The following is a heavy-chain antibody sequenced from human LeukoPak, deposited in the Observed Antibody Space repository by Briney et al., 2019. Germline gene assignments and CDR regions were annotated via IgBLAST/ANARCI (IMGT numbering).Heavy chain of an antibody. J-gene: IGHJ4*02. CDR1: GYTFTSYD. V-gene: IGHV1-2*02. D-gene: IGHD3-16*01. CDR2: INPNSGGT. Sequence: ASVKVSCKASGYTFTSYDINWVRQATGQGLEWMGWINPNSGGTNYAQKFQGRVTMTRDTSISTAYMELSRLRSDDTAVYYCASIGVMDFDYWGQGTLVTVSS. CDR3: ASIGVMDFDY.